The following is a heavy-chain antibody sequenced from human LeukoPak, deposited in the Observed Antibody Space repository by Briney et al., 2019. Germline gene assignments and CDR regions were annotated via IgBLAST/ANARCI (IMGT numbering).Heavy chain of an antibody. V-gene: IGHV4-39*01. CDR2: IYYSGST. CDR1: GGSISSSSYY. J-gene: IGHJ4*02. CDR3: ARLPRAARTFDY. Sequence: SETLSLTWTVSGGSISSSSYYWGWIRQPPGKGLEWIGSIYYSGSTYYNPSLKSRVTISVDTSKNQFSLKLSSVTAADTAVYHCARLPRAARTFDYWGQGTLVTVSS. D-gene: IGHD6-6*01.